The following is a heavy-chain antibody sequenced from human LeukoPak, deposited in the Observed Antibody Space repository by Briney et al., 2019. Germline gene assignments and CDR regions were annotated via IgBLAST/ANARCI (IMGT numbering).Heavy chain of an antibody. CDR3: ARERYSSSWKRFVDY. V-gene: IGHV4-34*01. Sequence: SETLSLTCAVYGGSFSGYYWSWIRQPPGKGLEWIGEINHSGSTNYNPSLKSRVTISVDTSKNQFSPKLSSVTAADTAVYYCARERYSSSWKRFVDYWGQGTLVTVSS. CDR2: INHSGST. CDR1: GGSFSGYY. J-gene: IGHJ4*02. D-gene: IGHD6-13*01.